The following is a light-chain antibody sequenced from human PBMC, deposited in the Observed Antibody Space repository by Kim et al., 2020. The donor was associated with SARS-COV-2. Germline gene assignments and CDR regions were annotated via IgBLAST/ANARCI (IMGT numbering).Light chain of an antibody. V-gene: IGLV1-44*01. CDR2: TDD. Sequence: ELTQPPSASGTPGQRVTISCSGSSSNIGRNTVNWYQQFPGTAPQLRIDTDDRRPSGVSDRVSCSKSGTSAALAISALRSEDEADYYCATWDDSLDVWMFGGGTKLTVL. CDR1: SSNIGRNT. J-gene: IGLJ3*02. CDR3: ATWDDSLDVWM.